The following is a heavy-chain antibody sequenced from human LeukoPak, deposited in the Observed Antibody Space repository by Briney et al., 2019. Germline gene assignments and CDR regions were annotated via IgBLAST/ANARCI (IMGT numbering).Heavy chain of an antibody. Sequence: GGSLRLSCAASGFTFSNFWMHWVRHAPGKGLVWVALIYGDGSFTRYADSVKGRFTISRDNARKSLYLQMNSLRAEDTAVYYCARRLDNWGQGTLVTVSS. CDR3: ARRLDN. V-gene: IGHV3-74*01. CDR1: GFTFSNFW. CDR2: IYGDGSFT. J-gene: IGHJ4*02.